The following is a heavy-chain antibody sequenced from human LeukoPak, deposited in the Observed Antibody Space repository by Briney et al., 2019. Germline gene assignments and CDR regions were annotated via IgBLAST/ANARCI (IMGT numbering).Heavy chain of an antibody. CDR2: IYYSGST. V-gene: IGHV4-39*07. CDR3: ARAEGIVVVPAAL. J-gene: IGHJ4*02. Sequence: SETLSLTCTVSGGSISSSSYYWGWIRQPPGKGLEWIGSIYYSGSTYYNPSLKSRVTISVDTSKNQFSLKLSSVTAADTAVYYCARAEGIVVVPAALWGQGTLVTVSS. CDR1: GGSISSSSYY. D-gene: IGHD2-2*01.